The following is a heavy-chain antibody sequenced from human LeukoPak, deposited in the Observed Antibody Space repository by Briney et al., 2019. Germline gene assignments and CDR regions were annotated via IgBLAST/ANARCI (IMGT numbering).Heavy chain of an antibody. Sequence: QPGGSLRLSCAASGFAFSSYTISWVRPAPGKGLEWVSAISGSGDSTYYAGSVKGRFTISRDNSKNTLYLQMNSLRADDTAVYYCSKLGYCSGTSCYYSHYCAMDVWGQGTTVTVSS. V-gene: IGHV3-23*01. CDR3: SKLGYCSGTSCYYSHYCAMDV. J-gene: IGHJ6*02. CDR2: ISGSGDST. CDR1: GFAFSSYT. D-gene: IGHD2-2*01.